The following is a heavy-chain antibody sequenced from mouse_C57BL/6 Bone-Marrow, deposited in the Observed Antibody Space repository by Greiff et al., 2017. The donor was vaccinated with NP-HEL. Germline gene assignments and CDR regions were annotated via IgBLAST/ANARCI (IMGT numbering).Heavy chain of an antibody. CDR2: IYPGDGDT. V-gene: IGHV1-82*01. Sequence: VQLQQSGPELVKPGASVKISCKASGYAFSSSWMNWVKQRPGKGLEWIGRIYPGDGDTNYNGKFKGKATLTADKSSSTAYMQLSSLTSEDSAVYFCARSRPSGAYWGQGTLVTVSA. D-gene: IGHD3-1*01. J-gene: IGHJ3*01. CDR3: ARSRPSGAY. CDR1: GYAFSSSW.